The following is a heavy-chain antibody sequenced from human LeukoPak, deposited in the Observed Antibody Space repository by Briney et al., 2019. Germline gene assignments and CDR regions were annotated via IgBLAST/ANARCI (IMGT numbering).Heavy chain of an antibody. J-gene: IGHJ4*02. Sequence: SETLILTWTASGGSISSYYWSWIRQSPGKGLEWIGYIYYSGSTNHNPSLKSRVTISVDTSKNQSSLKLTSVTASDTAVYYCSRGKTGSHGDYWAEETRVSVS. CDR3: SRGKTGSHGDY. CDR1: GGSISSYY. CDR2: IYYSGST. V-gene: IGHV4-59*01. D-gene: IGHD1-1*01.